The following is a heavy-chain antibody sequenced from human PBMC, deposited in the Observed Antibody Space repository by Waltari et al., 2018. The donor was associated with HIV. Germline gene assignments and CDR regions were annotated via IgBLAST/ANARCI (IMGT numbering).Heavy chain of an antibody. CDR2: IKHSGST. CDR1: GGSFSGYF. V-gene: IGHV4-34*02. D-gene: IGHD6-19*01. J-gene: IGHJ4*02. Sequence: QVQLQQWGTGLLQPSETLSLTCAVYGGSFSGYFWSWIRQPPGKGLEWIGEIKHSGSTNYNASLKSRVSISVDMSKNQFSLKVNSVTAADTAVYYCARGKSIAVAGTGKVCDYWGQGTLVTVSS. CDR3: ARGKSIAVAGTGKVCDY.